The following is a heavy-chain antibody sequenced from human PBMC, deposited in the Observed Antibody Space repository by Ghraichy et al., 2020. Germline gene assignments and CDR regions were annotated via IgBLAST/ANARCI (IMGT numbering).Heavy chain of an antibody. Sequence: GGSLRLSCADSGLPSSRYATSGVRRSTEKGLEGVSAISCSSGITYYADSVKDRFTISRDNYKNTLYLQMNGLRAEDTDVYFCAKVEYDFWSGYLTKPIDYWDPGNLVTVIS. CDR3: AKVEYDFWSGYLTKPIDY. D-gene: IGHD3-3*01. CDR2: ISCSSGIT. V-gene: IGHV3-23*01. J-gene: IGHJ4*02. CDR1: GLPSSRYA.